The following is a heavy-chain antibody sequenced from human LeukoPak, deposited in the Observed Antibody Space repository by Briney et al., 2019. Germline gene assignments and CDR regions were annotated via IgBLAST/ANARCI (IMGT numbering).Heavy chain of an antibody. D-gene: IGHD2/OR15-2a*01. Sequence: RGSLTLSCAASGFTFSSYGMHWVRQAPGKGLEWVAFIRYDGSNKYYADSVKGRFTISRDNSKNTLYLQMNSLRAEDTAVYYCAKDTTDWGYYYYYMDVWGKGTTVTVSS. J-gene: IGHJ6*03. CDR1: GFTFSSYG. V-gene: IGHV3-30*02. CDR2: IRYDGSNK. CDR3: AKDTTDWGYYYYYMDV.